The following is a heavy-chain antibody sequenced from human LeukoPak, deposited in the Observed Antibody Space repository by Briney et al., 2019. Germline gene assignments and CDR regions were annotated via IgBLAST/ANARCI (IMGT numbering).Heavy chain of an antibody. CDR1: SYSISSYC. Sequence: TETLSLTCSVSSYSISSYCWSWIRQAAGNGLEWIGRFNDSGTPNYNPSLKSRVTMSLDTSTNQFSMKLRSVTDADMAVYYCARGKTLPGTMEDNYFHHWGQGTLVTVSS. CDR3: ARGKTLPGTMEDNYFHH. CDR2: FNDSGTP. D-gene: IGHD2-15*01. V-gene: IGHV4-4*07. J-gene: IGHJ1*01.